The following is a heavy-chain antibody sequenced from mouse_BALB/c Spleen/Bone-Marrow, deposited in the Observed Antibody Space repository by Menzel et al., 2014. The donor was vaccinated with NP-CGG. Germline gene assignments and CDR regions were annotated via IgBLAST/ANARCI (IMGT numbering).Heavy chain of an antibody. CDR2: INSNGGST. CDR3: ARDLAY. Sequence: EVMLVESGGGLVQPGGSLKLSCAASGFTFSSYGMSWVRQTPDKRLELVATINSNGGSTYYPDSVKGRFTISRDNAKNTLYLQMSSLKSEDTDMYYCARDLAYWGQGTLVTVSA. J-gene: IGHJ3*01. CDR1: GFTFSSYG. V-gene: IGHV5-6-3*01.